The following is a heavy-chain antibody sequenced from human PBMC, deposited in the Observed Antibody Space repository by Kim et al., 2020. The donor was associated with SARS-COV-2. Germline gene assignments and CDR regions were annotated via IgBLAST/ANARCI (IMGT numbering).Heavy chain of an antibody. Sequence: GGSLRLSCAASGFTFSNYGMTWVRQAPGKGLEWVSSISGSGDNAFYADSVKGRFTISRDNSRNTLYLQMNTLRAEDTAVYYCAKAYGGSHFDYWGQGTLITVSS. D-gene: IGHD2-15*01. CDR3: AKAYGGSHFDY. CDR1: GFTFSNYG. V-gene: IGHV3-23*01. J-gene: IGHJ4*02. CDR2: ISGSGDNA.